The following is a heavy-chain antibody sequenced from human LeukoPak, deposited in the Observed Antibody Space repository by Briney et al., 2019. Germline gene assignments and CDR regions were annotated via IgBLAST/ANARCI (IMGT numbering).Heavy chain of an antibody. CDR2: ISSGGSTI. V-gene: IGHV3-11*01. D-gene: IGHD6-19*01. Sequence: GGSLRLSRAASGFTFSDYYMSWIRQAPGKGLEWVSYISSGGSTIYYADSVKGRFTISRDNAKNSLYLQMNSLRAEDTAVYYCARSGYSSGWYWVDYWGQGTPVTVSS. CDR3: ARSGYSSGWYWVDY. J-gene: IGHJ4*02. CDR1: GFTFSDYY.